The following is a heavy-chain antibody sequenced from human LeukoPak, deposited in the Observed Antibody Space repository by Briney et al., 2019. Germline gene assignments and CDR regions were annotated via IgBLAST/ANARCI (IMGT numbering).Heavy chain of an antibody. D-gene: IGHD3-3*01. CDR3: AARTTYSYDFWSGYNLDY. Sequence: ASVTVSCKVSGYTLTELSMHWVRQAPGKGLEWMGGFDPEDGETIYAQKFQGRVTMTEDTSTDTAYMELSSLRSEDTAVYYCAARTTYSYDFWSGYNLDYWGQGTLVTVSS. CDR1: GYTLTELS. J-gene: IGHJ4*02. V-gene: IGHV1-24*01. CDR2: FDPEDGET.